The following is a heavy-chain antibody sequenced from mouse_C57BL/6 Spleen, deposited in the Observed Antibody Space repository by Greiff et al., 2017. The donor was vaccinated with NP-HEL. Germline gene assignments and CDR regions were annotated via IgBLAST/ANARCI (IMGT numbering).Heavy chain of an antibody. J-gene: IGHJ3*01. CDR3: ARDEGIYYYGNWFAY. CDR2: ISYDGSN. CDR1: GYSITSGYY. Sequence: EVKLQESGPGLVKPSQSLSLTCSVTGYSITSGYYWNWIRQFPGNKLEWMGYISYDGSNNYNPSLKNRISITRDTSKNQFFLKLNSVTTEDTATYYCARDEGIYYYGNWFAYWGQGTLVTVSA. D-gene: IGHD1-1*01. V-gene: IGHV3-6*01.